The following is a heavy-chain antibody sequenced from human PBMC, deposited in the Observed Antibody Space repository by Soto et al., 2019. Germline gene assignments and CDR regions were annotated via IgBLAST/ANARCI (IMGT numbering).Heavy chain of an antibody. D-gene: IGHD2-15*01. Sequence: GSLRLSCAASGFTFSDYYMSWIRQAPGKGLEWVSYISSSGSTIYYADSVKGRFTISRDNAKNSLYLQMNSLRAEDTAVYYCAREIGYCSGGSCYSKDYYYYMDVWGKGTTVTVSS. J-gene: IGHJ6*03. CDR2: ISSSGSTI. CDR1: GFTFSDYY. V-gene: IGHV3-11*01. CDR3: AREIGYCSGGSCYSKDYYYYMDV.